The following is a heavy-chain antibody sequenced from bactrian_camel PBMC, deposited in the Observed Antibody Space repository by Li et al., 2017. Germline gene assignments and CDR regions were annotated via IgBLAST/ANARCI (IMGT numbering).Heavy chain of an antibody. CDR2: IDSDGRT. CDR1: SKSAC. D-gene: IGHD6*01. Sequence: VQLVESGGGSVQAGGSLRLSCTYSSKSACMAWFRQALEKEREGVADIDSDGRTSYSNAVKGRFTISKDNAKNTLYLQMNSLKPEDTGTYYCAAEYVGVGSCRLDLRFANWGQGTQVTVS. CDR3: AAEYVGVGSCRLDLRFAN. V-gene: IGHV3S53*01. J-gene: IGHJ4*01.